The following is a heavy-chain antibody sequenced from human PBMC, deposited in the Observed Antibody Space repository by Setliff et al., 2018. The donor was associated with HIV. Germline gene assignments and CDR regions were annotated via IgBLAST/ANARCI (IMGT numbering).Heavy chain of an antibody. CDR2: IKSKVHGGNT. V-gene: IGHV3-15*07. J-gene: IGHJ4*02. CDR1: GFTFSDVW. CDR3: TTWQAGNDY. Sequence: LRLSCAASGFTFSDVWMHWVRQAPGKGLEWVGRIKSKVHGGNTDYAAPVKGRFTISRDDSKNTLFLQMNSLKTEDTAVYYCTTWQAGNDYWGQGTLVTVSS. D-gene: IGHD6-13*01.